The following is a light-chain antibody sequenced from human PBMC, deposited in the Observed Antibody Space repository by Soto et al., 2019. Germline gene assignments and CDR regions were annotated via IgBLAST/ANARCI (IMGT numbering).Light chain of an antibody. CDR3: KAYDSRLPDSV. Sequence: QSVLTQPPSVSGAPGQRVTLSCTGNSSNLGAGYDVHWYKQVPGAAPKLVIFGNRNRTSGVPERFSGSKSGTSASLAITGLQAEDEADYYCKAYDSRLPDSVFGGGTKVTVL. J-gene: IGLJ3*02. V-gene: IGLV1-40*01. CDR2: GNR. CDR1: SSNLGAGYD.